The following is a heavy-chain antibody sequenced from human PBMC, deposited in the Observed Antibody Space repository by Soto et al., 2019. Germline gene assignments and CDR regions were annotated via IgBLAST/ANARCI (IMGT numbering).Heavy chain of an antibody. J-gene: IGHJ4*02. CDR2: ISSYNGNT. V-gene: IGHV1-18*01. D-gene: IGHD2-15*01. CDR3: ARGPAGRVFDY. Sequence: QVQLVQPGAEVKKPGASVKVSCKASGYTFASYGISWVRQAPGQGLEWMGWISSYNGNTNYAQKLQGRVTMTTDTSTSTGYMELRSLRSDATAVYYCARGPAGRVFDYWGQGTLVTVSS. CDR1: GYTFASYG.